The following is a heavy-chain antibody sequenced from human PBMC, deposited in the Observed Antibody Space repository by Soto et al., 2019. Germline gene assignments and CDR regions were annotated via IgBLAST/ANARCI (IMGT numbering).Heavy chain of an antibody. V-gene: IGHV3-13*01. CDR1: GFTFSSYD. D-gene: IGHD6-13*01. Sequence: PGGSLRLSCASPGFTFSSYDMHWVRQATGKGVEWVSAIGTAGDTYYPGSVKGRFTISRENAKNSLYLQMNSLRAGDTAVYYCARSPRIPAPGTPASRTSDCYMEVWGKATEVTV. CDR2: IGTAGDT. J-gene: IGHJ6*03. CDR3: ARSPRIPAPGTPASRTSDCYMEV.